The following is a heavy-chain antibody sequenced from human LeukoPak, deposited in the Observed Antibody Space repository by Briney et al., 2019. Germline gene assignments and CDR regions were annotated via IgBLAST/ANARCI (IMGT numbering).Heavy chain of an antibody. CDR3: AGHYYDSSGFDY. D-gene: IGHD3-22*01. CDR1: GGSFSGYY. CDR2: INHSGST. V-gene: IGHV4-34*01. J-gene: IGHJ4*02. Sequence: SETLSLTCAVYGGSFSGYYWSWIRQPPGKGLEWIGEINHSGSTNYNPSPKSRVTISVDTSKNQFSLKLSSVTAADTAVYYCAGHYYDSSGFDYWGQGTLVTVSS.